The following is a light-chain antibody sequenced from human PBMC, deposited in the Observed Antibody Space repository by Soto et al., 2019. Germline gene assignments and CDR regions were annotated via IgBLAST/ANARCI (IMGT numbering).Light chain of an antibody. Sequence: EIVLTQSPATLSLSPGERATLSCRASQNVSSYLAWYQQKPGQAPRLLIYDASNRATGIPARFSGSGSGTYFTLTISSLESEDFAVYYCQQRSKWPPLTFGGGTKVEIK. V-gene: IGKV3-11*01. CDR1: QNVSSY. CDR3: QQRSKWPPLT. CDR2: DAS. J-gene: IGKJ4*01.